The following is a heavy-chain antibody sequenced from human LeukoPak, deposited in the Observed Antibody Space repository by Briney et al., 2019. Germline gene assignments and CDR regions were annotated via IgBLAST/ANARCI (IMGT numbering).Heavy chain of an antibody. V-gene: IGHV4-34*01. J-gene: IGHJ3*02. CDR1: GGSFSGYY. D-gene: IGHD6-19*01. Sequence: PSETLSLTCAVYGGSFSGYYWSWIRQPPGKGLEWIGEINHSGSTNYNPSLKSRVTISVDTSKNQFSLKLSSVTAADTAVYYCARRTIAVDDDASHAFDIWGQGTMVTVSS. CDR3: ARRTIAVDDDASHAFDI. CDR2: INHSGST.